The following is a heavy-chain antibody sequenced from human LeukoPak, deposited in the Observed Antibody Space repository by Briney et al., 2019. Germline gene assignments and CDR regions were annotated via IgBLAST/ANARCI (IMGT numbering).Heavy chain of an antibody. CDR1: GDSISSGGYY. CDR3: ARDLGYCSSTSCRYFDF. J-gene: IGHJ4*02. D-gene: IGHD2-2*01. Sequence: PSETLSLTCTVSGDSISSGGYYWSWIRQHPGKGLEWIGYISYSGSTYYNPSLKSRVTISVDTSRNQFSLKLSSVTAADTAVYYCARDLGYCSSTSCRYFDFWGQGTLVTVSS. V-gene: IGHV4-31*03. CDR2: ISYSGST.